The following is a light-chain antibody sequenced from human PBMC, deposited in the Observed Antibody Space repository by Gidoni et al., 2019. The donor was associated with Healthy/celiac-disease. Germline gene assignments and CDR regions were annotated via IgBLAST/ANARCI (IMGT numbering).Light chain of an antibody. V-gene: IGLV3-25*03. CDR1: ALPKQY. J-gene: IGLJ2*01. CDR2: KDS. Sequence: SYQLTQPPSVSASPGQTARLTCSGDALPKQYADWYQQKQGQAPVLVIYKDSERPSGIPERFSGSSSGTTVTLTMSGVQAEDEADYYCQSADSSGTYVVFGGGTKLTVL. CDR3: QSADSSGTYVV.